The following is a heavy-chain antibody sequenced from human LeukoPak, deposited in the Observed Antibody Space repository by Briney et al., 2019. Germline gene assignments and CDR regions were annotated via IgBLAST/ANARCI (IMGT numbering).Heavy chain of an antibody. CDR3: TKNRYGSCYSAIDY. Sequence: PGGSLRLSCAVFGLRYSDAWMSWVRQAPGKGLEWVGRIKHKGNDGTPDYAPPVKGRFTMSRDDSRDTLYLQMNSLKSEDTAVYYCTKNRYGSCYSAIDYWGQGTLVTVSS. J-gene: IGHJ4*02. CDR2: IKHKGNDGTP. D-gene: IGHD2-15*01. V-gene: IGHV3-15*01. CDR1: GLRYSDAW.